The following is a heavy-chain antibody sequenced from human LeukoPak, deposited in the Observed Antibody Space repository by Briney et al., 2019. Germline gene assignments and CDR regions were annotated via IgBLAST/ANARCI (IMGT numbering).Heavy chain of an antibody. CDR3: AKIWAEWELRGPFDY. CDR1: GVTLSSYA. CDR2: ISYDGSNK. J-gene: IGHJ4*02. Sequence: GGSLRLSCTASGVTLSSYAMSWVRQAPGKGLEWVAVISYDGSNKYYADSVKGRFTISRDNSKNTLYLQMNSLRAEDTAVYYCAKIWAEWELRGPFDYWGQGTLVTVSS. D-gene: IGHD1-26*01. V-gene: IGHV3-30*18.